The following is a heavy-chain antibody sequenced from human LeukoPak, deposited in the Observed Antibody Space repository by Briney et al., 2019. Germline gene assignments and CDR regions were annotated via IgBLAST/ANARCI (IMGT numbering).Heavy chain of an antibody. CDR3: ARTTTVTNFDY. CDR2: IYTSGST. J-gene: IGHJ4*02. Sequence: SETLSLTCTVSGGSIRSYYGSWIRHPAGKGLEWIGRIYTSGSTNYNPSLKSRVTMSVDTSKNQFSLKLSSVTAADTAVYYCARTTTVTNFDYWGQGTLVTVSS. CDR1: GGSIRSYY. V-gene: IGHV4-4*07. D-gene: IGHD4-17*01.